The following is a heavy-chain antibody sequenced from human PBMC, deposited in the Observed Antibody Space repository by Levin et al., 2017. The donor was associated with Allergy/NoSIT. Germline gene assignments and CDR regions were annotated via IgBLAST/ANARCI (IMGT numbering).Heavy chain of an antibody. CDR1: GFTFSSYS. CDR2: ISASSSYK. Sequence: GESLKISCAASGFTFSSYSMNWVRQAPGKGLEWVSSISASSSYKYYADSMKGRFTISRDNAMNSMDLEMNRLTPDDTAVYYCATANRAGSPDYWGQGILVIVSS. J-gene: IGHJ4*02. D-gene: IGHD2-15*01. V-gene: IGHV3-21*01. CDR3: ATANRAGSPDY.